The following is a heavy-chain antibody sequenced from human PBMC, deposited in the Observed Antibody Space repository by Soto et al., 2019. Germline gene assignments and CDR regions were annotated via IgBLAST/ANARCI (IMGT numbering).Heavy chain of an antibody. J-gene: IGHJ4*02. D-gene: IGHD3-22*01. CDR3: ARLAKYYYDSSGYYSLFDY. CDR1: GGSISSSSYY. V-gene: IGHV4-39*01. CDR2: IYYSGST. Sequence: SETLSLTCTVSGGSISSSSYYWGWIRQPPGKGLEWIGSIYYSGSTYYNPSLKSRVTISVYTSKNQFSLKLSSVTVADTAVYYFARLAKYYYDSSGYYSLFDYWGQGTLVTVST.